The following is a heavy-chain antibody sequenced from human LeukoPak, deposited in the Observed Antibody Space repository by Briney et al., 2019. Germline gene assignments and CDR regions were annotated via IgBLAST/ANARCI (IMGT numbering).Heavy chain of an antibody. D-gene: IGHD1-26*01. CDR3: ARGLLEWELLY. Sequence: SETLSLTCTVSGDSISSGSYYWSWIRQPAGKGLEWIGRIYTSGSTNYNPSLNSRVTISEDTSKNQFSLKLSSVTAADTAVYYCARGLLEWELLYWGQGTLVTVSS. CDR1: GDSISSGSYY. J-gene: IGHJ4*02. CDR2: IYTSGST. V-gene: IGHV4-61*02.